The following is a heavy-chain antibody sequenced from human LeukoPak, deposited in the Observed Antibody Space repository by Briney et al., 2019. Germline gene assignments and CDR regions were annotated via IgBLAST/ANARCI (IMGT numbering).Heavy chain of an antibody. V-gene: IGHV4-34*01. CDR1: DGSFSGYY. CDR3: ARGLKCPRPVCYYYYMDV. D-gene: IGHD5/OR15-5a*01. Sequence: SETLSLTCAVYDGSFSGYYWSWIRQPPGKGLEWIGEINHSGSTNYNPSLKSRVTISVDTSKNQFSLKLSSVTAADTAVYYCARGLKCPRPVCYYYYMDVWGKGTTVTVSS. CDR2: INHSGST. J-gene: IGHJ6*03.